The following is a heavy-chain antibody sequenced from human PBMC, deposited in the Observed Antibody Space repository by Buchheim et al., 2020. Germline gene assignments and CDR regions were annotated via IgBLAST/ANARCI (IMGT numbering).Heavy chain of an antibody. D-gene: IGHD6-19*01. Sequence: QVQLQESGPGLVKPSETLSLTCTVSGGSISSYYWSWIRQPPGKGLEWIGYIYYSGSTNYKPSLKSRVTISVDTSKNQFSLKLSSVTAADTAVYYCARITVAGTYGMDVWGQGTT. CDR1: GGSISSYY. J-gene: IGHJ6*02. V-gene: IGHV4-59*08. CDR3: ARITVAGTYGMDV. CDR2: IYYSGST.